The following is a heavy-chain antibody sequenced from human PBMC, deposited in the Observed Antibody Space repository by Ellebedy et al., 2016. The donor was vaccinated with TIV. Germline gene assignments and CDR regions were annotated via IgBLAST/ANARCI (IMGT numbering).Heavy chain of an antibody. Sequence: SETLSLTCTVSGYFISDGYYWGWIRQPPGKGLEWIGSGYHSGSTFYNPSLKSRVSISVDTTKNQFPLRLASVTAADTSVYYCARDGTVLVPAADMDVWGKGTTVTVSS. D-gene: IGHD2-2*01. J-gene: IGHJ6*03. V-gene: IGHV4-38-2*02. CDR3: ARDGTVLVPAADMDV. CDR2: GYHSGST. CDR1: GYFISDGYY.